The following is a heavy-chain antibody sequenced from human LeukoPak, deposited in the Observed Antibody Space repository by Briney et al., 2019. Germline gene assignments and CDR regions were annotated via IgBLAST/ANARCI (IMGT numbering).Heavy chain of an antibody. CDR1: GYSFTSYW. CDR2: IYPGDSDT. CDR3: ARLGDCSSTSCYRGELNAWFDP. Sequence: GESLKISCKGSGYSFTSYWIGWVRPMPGKGLEWMGIIYPGDSDTRYSPSFQGQVTISADKSISTAYLQWSSLKASDTAMYYCARLGDCSSTSCYRGELNAWFDPWGQGTLVTVSS. D-gene: IGHD2-2*01. V-gene: IGHV5-51*01. J-gene: IGHJ5*02.